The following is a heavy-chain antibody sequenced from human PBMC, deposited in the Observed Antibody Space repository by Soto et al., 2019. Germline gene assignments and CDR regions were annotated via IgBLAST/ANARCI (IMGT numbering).Heavy chain of an antibody. CDR2: ISFDGSHS. CDR1: SFTFSNYG. V-gene: IGHV3-30*18. CDR3: AKDLDITLVRGGNGLDV. Sequence: QVQLVESGGGVVQPGRSLRLSCAASSFTFSNYGMHWVRQAPGKGLEWVAIISFDGSHSYYAGSVKGRFTISRDNSKNTVYLQMNNLTTEDTAVYFCAKDLDITLVRGGNGLDVWGEGTTVTVSP. J-gene: IGHJ6*04. D-gene: IGHD3-10*01.